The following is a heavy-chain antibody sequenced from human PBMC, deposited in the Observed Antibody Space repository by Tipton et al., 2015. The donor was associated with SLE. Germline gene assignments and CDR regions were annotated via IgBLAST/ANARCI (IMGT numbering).Heavy chain of an antibody. Sequence: TLSLTCIVSGDSISSSTYYWGWIRQPPGKGLEWIGHMYYGGYTYYNPSLESRVTISVDTSKNHLSLKLSSVTAADTAVYYCARDCDWGPLGYWGQGTLVTVSS. D-gene: IGHD2-21*01. CDR1: GDSISSSTYY. CDR3: ARDCDWGPLGY. V-gene: IGHV4-39*07. J-gene: IGHJ4*02. CDR2: MYYGGYT.